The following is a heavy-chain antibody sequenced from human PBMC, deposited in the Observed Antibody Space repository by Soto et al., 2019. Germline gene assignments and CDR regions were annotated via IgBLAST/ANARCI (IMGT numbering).Heavy chain of an antibody. D-gene: IGHD1-1*01. Sequence: PRESLKISCKGSGYSFTSYWIGWVRQMPGKGLEWMGIIYPGDSDTRYSPSFQGQVTISADKSISTAYLQWSSLKASDTAMYYCARHRAGPHNEVYYYYYGMDVWGQGTTVTVSS. CDR2: IYPGDSDT. CDR3: ARHRAGPHNEVYYYYYGMDV. CDR1: GYSFTSYW. J-gene: IGHJ6*02. V-gene: IGHV5-51*01.